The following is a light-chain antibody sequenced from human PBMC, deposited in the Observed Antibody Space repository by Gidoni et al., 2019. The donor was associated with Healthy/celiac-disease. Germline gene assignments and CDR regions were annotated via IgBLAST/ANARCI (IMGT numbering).Light chain of an antibody. CDR1: QSVSSN. CDR3: QQYNNWPLT. Sequence: EIVMTQSPATLSVSPGERATLSCRASQSVSSNLAWYQQKPGQAPRLLIYGASTRATGIPARFSGSGYGTEFTLTISSLQSEDFAVYYCQQYNNWPLTFGQGTRLEIK. J-gene: IGKJ5*01. CDR2: GAS. V-gene: IGKV3-15*01.